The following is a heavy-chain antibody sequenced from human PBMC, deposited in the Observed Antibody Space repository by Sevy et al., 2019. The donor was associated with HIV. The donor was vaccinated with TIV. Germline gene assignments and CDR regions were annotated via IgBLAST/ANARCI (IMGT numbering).Heavy chain of an antibody. V-gene: IGHV3-23*01. J-gene: IGHJ4*02. CDR2: ISGSGRST. CDR1: GFSFSSYA. Sequence: GGSLRLSCAASGFSFSSYAMSWVRQAPGKGLEWVSAISGSGRSTYYADSVKGRFTISRDNSKNTLYLQMNNLRAEDTAVYYCAKAPYDSSGYFFPFDYWGQGTPVTVSS. D-gene: IGHD3-22*01. CDR3: AKAPYDSSGYFFPFDY.